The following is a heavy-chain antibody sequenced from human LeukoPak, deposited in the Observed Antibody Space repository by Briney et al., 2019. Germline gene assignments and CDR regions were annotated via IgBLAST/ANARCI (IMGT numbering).Heavy chain of an antibody. D-gene: IGHD6-6*01. V-gene: IGHV4-4*07. Sequence: SETLSLTCTVSGGSISSYYWSWIRQPAGKGLEWIGRIYTSGSTNYNPSLKSRVTMSVDTSKNQFSLRLSSVTAADTAVYYCARDRAARPYNWFEPWGQGTLVTVSS. CDR2: IYTSGST. CDR3: ARDRAARPYNWFEP. CDR1: GGSISSYY. J-gene: IGHJ5*02.